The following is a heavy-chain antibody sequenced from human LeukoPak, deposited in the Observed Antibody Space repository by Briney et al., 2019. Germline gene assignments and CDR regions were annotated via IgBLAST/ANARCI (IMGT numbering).Heavy chain of an antibody. V-gene: IGHV4-59*08. Sequence: SETLSLTCTVSGGSISSYYWSWIRQPPGKGLEWIGYIYYSGSTNYNPSLKSRVTISVDTSKNQFSLKLSSVTAADTAVYYCARHSWSFVYYGSGSHFDYWGQGTLVTVSS. J-gene: IGHJ4*02. D-gene: IGHD3-10*01. CDR2: IYYSGST. CDR3: ARHSWSFVYYGSGSHFDY. CDR1: GGSISSYY.